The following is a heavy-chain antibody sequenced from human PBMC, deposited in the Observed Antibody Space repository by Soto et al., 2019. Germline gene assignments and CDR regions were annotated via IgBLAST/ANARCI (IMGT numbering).Heavy chain of an antibody. CDR2: ISAYNGNT. J-gene: IGHJ4*02. CDR3: ARDLAAAGPFDC. Sequence: QVQLVQSGAEVKKPGASVKVSCKASGYTFTNYAFSWVRQAPGQGLEWMGWISAYNGNTNYPQKLEGRXTMTTDTSTRTAYMELRSLRSDDTAVYYCARDLAAAGPFDCWGQGTLVTVSS. V-gene: IGHV1-18*01. CDR1: GYTFTNYA. D-gene: IGHD6-13*01.